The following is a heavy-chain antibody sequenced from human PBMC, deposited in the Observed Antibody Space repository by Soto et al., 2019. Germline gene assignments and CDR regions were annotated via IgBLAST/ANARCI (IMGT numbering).Heavy chain of an antibody. CDR2: ISSSGSII. V-gene: IGHV3-11*01. Sequence: LRLSCAASGFTFSDYYMSWIRQAPGKGLEWVSYISSSGSIIYHADSVKGRFTISRDNAKNSLYLQMNSLRAEDTAVYYCARDVGYYDSDGYFDYWGQGTLVTVSS. D-gene: IGHD3-22*01. CDR1: GFTFSDYY. CDR3: ARDVGYYDSDGYFDY. J-gene: IGHJ4*02.